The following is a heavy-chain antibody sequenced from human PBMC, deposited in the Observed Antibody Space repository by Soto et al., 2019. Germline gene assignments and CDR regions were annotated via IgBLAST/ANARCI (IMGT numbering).Heavy chain of an antibody. D-gene: IGHD3-9*01. J-gene: IGHJ3*02. CDR2: IYSGGST. Sequence: EVQLVESGGGLVQPGGSLRLSCAASGFTVSSNYMSWVRQAPGKGLEWVSVIYSGGSTYYADSVKGRFTISRDNSKNTLYLQMNSLRAEDTAVYYCARGFGSRYYDILTGLDIWGQGTMVTVSS. CDR3: ARGFGSRYYDILTGLDI. CDR1: GFTVSSNY. V-gene: IGHV3-66*01.